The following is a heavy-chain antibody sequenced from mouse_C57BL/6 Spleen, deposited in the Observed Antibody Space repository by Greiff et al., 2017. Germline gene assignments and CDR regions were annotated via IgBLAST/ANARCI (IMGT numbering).Heavy chain of an antibody. Sequence: VQLQQSVAELVRPGASVTLSCTASGFNIKNTYMHWVKQRPEQGLEWIGRIDPATGNTKYAPTFQGKAHITADTSSNTADLQLSSLRSEDTAIYYCARTTVGAYWGQGTLVTVSA. V-gene: IGHV14-3*01. CDR3: ARTTVGAY. CDR1: GFNIKNTY. J-gene: IGHJ3*01. D-gene: IGHD1-1*01. CDR2: IDPATGNT.